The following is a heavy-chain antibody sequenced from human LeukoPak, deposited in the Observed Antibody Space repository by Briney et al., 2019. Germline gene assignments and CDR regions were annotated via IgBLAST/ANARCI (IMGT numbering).Heavy chain of an antibody. CDR2: IGGLHTGV. CDR1: GFTFSSHD. CDR3: AREGQYCSSRGCQFDY. V-gene: IGHV3-23*01. J-gene: IGHJ4*02. Sequence: PGGSLRLSCVGSGFTFSSHDMIWVRQAPGKGLEWVSDIGGLHTGVNYADSVKGRFTISRDNSKNTIYLQMSSLRVEDTAIYYCAREGQYCSSRGCQFDYWGQGTLVTVSS. D-gene: IGHD2-2*01.